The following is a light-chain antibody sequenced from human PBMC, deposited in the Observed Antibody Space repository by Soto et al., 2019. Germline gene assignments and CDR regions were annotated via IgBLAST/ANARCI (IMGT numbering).Light chain of an antibody. CDR2: GAS. V-gene: IGKV3-20*01. Sequence: ENVLTQSPGTLSLSPGERATLSCRASQSISSSYLAWYQQKPGHPPSLLIYGASNRATGIPDRFSGSGSGTEFTLTISRLEPEDFAVYYCQQYSGSPPLTFGGGTKVEIK. CDR1: QSISSSY. J-gene: IGKJ4*01. CDR3: QQYSGSPPLT.